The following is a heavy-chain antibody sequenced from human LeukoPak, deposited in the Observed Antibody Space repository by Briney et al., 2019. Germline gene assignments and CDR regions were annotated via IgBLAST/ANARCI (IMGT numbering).Heavy chain of an antibody. CDR1: GFTFSSYA. J-gene: IGHJ4*02. Sequence: GGSLRLSCGASGFTFSSYAMSWVRQAPGKGLEWVSAISGSGGSTYYADSVKGRFTISRDNSKNTLYLQMNSLRAEDTAVYYCGGEVLRYFDWSFDYWGQGTLVTVSS. CDR3: GGEVLRYFDWSFDY. D-gene: IGHD3-9*01. V-gene: IGHV3-23*01. CDR2: ISGSGGST.